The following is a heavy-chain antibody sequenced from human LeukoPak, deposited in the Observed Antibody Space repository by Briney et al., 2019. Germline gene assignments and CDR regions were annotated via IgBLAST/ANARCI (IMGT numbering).Heavy chain of an antibody. D-gene: IGHD5-18*01. V-gene: IGHV3-9*01. Sequence: GGSPRLSCAASGFTFDDYAMHWVRQAPGKGLEWVSGISWNSGSIGYADSVKGRFTISRDNAKNSLYLQMNSLRAEDTALYYCAKTARTRAYYFDYWGQGTLVTVSS. CDR1: GFTFDDYA. CDR2: ISWNSGSI. J-gene: IGHJ4*02. CDR3: AKTARTRAYYFDY.